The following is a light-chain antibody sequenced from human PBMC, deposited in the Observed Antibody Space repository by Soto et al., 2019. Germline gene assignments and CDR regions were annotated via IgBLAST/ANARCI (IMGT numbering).Light chain of an antibody. Sequence: QSVLTQPPSVSAAPGQKVTISCSGSSSNIGNNYVYWYQQFPGTAPKLLIYRDNQRPSGVPDRFSGSKSGISASLAISGLRSEDEAEYYCAAWDDRLRGWVFGGGTKLTVL. CDR1: SSNIGNNY. V-gene: IGLV1-47*01. J-gene: IGLJ3*02. CDR3: AAWDDRLRGWV. CDR2: RDN.